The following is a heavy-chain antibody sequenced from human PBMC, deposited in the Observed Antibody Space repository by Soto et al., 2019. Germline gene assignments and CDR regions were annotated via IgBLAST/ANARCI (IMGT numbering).Heavy chain of an antibody. V-gene: IGHV3-23*01. CDR3: AKERGHRGAYDP. CDR1: GFIFSSYG. Sequence: EVQLLESGGGLVEPGGSLRLSCAASGFIFSSYGMNWVRQAPGKGLDWVSAISNSGGNTYYSDSVKGRFTISRDNSKNTLYLQMNSLRAEDTAVYYGAKERGHRGAYDPWGQGTLVTVSS. J-gene: IGHJ5*02. D-gene: IGHD1-26*01. CDR2: ISNSGGNT.